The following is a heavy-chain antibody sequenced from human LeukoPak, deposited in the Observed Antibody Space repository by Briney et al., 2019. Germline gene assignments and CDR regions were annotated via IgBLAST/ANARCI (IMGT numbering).Heavy chain of an antibody. CDR3: ARVRYYDSSGNDAFDI. Sequence: ASVKVSCKASVYTFTSYGISWVRQAPGQGLEWMGWISAYNGNTNYAQKLQGRVTMTTDTSTSTAYMELRSLRSDDTAVYYCARVRYYDSSGNDAFDIWGQGTMVTVSS. V-gene: IGHV1-18*01. CDR1: VYTFTSYG. CDR2: ISAYNGNT. D-gene: IGHD3-22*01. J-gene: IGHJ3*02.